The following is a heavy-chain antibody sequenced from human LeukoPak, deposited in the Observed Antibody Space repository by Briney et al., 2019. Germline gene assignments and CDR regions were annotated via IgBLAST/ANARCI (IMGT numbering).Heavy chain of an antibody. CDR1: GLTFSSYG. CDR2: ISYDGSNK. Sequence: PGGSLRLSCAASGLTFSSYGMHWVRQAPGKGLEWVAVISYDGSNKYYADSVKGRFTISRDNSKNTLYLQMNSLRAEDTAVYYCAKEGVATMVRGVSYFDYWGQGTLVTVSS. J-gene: IGHJ4*02. V-gene: IGHV3-30*18. D-gene: IGHD3-10*01. CDR3: AKEGVATMVRGVSYFDY.